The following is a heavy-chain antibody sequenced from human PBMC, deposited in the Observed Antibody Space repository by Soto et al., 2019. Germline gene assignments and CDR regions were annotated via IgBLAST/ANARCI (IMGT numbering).Heavy chain of an antibody. Sequence: PGGSLRLCCTTSGFTFNTYGMHWVRQAPGKGLEWVAIIWYDGSNKYYADSVKGRFTISRDNSKNTLYLQMNSLRAEDTALYYCARADCTGAYCYSWPFNYGVDVWAQGTTVTVSS. V-gene: IGHV3-33*08. D-gene: IGHD2-15*01. J-gene: IGHJ6*02. CDR2: IWYDGSNK. CDR1: GFTFNTYG. CDR3: ARADCTGAYCYSWPFNYGVDV.